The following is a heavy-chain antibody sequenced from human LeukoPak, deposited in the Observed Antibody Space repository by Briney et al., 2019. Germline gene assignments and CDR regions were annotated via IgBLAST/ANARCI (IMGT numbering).Heavy chain of an antibody. Sequence: GRSLRLSCAASGFTFSSYGMHWVRQAPGKGLEWVAVISYDGSNKYYADSVKGRFTISRDNSKNTLYLQMNSLRAEDTAVYYCAKVSDTYYYDSSGSPFDYWGQGTLVTVSS. CDR3: AKVSDTYYYDSSGSPFDY. D-gene: IGHD3-22*01. V-gene: IGHV3-30*18. CDR2: ISYDGSNK. J-gene: IGHJ4*02. CDR1: GFTFSSYG.